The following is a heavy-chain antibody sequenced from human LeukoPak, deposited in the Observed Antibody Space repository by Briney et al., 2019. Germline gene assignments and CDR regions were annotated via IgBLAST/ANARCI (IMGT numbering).Heavy chain of an antibody. CDR3: ARDAPEDFVVIAKYAFAI. V-gene: IGHV1-18*01. CDR1: GYTFTSYG. CDR2: ISAYNGNT. Sequence: ASVKVSCKASGYTFTSYGISWVRQAPGQGLEWMGWISAYNGNTNYAQKLQGRVTMTTDTSTSTAYMELRSLRSDDTAVYYCARDAPEDFVVIAKYAFAIWGQGTLVTVSS. J-gene: IGHJ3*02. D-gene: IGHD2-21*01.